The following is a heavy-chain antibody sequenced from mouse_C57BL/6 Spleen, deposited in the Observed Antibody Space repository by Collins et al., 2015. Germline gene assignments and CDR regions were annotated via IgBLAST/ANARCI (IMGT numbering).Heavy chain of an antibody. CDR1: GFTFSSYT. CDR2: ISGGGGNT. J-gene: IGHJ2*01. V-gene: IGHV5-9*01. CDR3: AREGTYYGSGYVGFDY. D-gene: IGHD1-1*01. Sequence: EVMLVESGGGLVKPGGSLKLSCAASGFTFSSYTMSWVRQTPEKRLEWVATISGGGGNTYYPDSVKGRFTISRDNAKNTLYLQMSSLRSEDTALYYCAREGTYYGSGYVGFDYWGQGTTLTVSS.